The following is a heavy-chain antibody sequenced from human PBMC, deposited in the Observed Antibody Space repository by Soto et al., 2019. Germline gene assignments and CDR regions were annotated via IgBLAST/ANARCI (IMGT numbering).Heavy chain of an antibody. CDR1: GYTFTNYW. CDR2: IYPGDSDT. Sequence: PGESLKISCKGSGYTFTNYWIGWVRQMPGKGLEWMGVIYPGDSDTRYHPSFQGEVTISADTSITTTYLRWTSLHASDTAICYCAASIFSCGMDVWGQGTTVTVSS. CDR3: AASIFSCGMDV. J-gene: IGHJ6*02. V-gene: IGHV5-51*01.